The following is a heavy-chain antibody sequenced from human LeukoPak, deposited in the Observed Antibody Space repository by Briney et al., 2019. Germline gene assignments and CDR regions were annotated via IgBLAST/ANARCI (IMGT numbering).Heavy chain of an antibody. CDR2: ISAYNGNT. Sequence: ASVKVSCKASVYTFTSYGISWVRQAPGHGLEWMGWISAYNGNTNYSQKLQGRVTMTTNTSTSTAYMELRSLRSDDTAVYYCARGWDSSGLNDAFDIWGQGTMVTVSS. CDR1: VYTFTSYG. D-gene: IGHD3-22*01. J-gene: IGHJ3*02. V-gene: IGHV1-18*01. CDR3: ARGWDSSGLNDAFDI.